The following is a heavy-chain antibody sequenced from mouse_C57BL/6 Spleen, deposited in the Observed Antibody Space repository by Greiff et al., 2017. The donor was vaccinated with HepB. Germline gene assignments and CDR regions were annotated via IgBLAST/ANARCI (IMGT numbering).Heavy chain of an antibody. Sequence: EVQLQQSGPVLVKPGASVKMSCKASGYTFTDYYMNWVKQSHGKSLEWIGVINPYNGGTSYNQKFKGKATLTVDKSSSTAYMALNSLTSEDSAVYYCARGRGYYGSSSYFDYWCQGTTLTVSS. D-gene: IGHD1-1*01. CDR1: GYTFTDYY. CDR3: ARGRGYYGSSSYFDY. J-gene: IGHJ2*01. V-gene: IGHV1-19*01. CDR2: INPYNGGT.